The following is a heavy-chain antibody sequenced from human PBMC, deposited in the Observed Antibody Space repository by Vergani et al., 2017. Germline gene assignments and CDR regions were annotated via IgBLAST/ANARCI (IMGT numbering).Heavy chain of an antibody. D-gene: IGHD2-15*01. CDR1: GFTFDDYA. CDR2: ISWDGGST. Sequence: EVQLVESGGVVVQPGGSLRLSCAASGFTFDDYAMHWVRQAPGKGLEWVSLISWDGGSTYYADSVKGRFTISRDNSKNSLYLQMNSLRAEDTALYYCATGAIYCSGGSCNGVVGYWGQGTLVTVSS. V-gene: IGHV3-43D*03. CDR3: ATGAIYCSGGSCNGVVGY. J-gene: IGHJ4*02.